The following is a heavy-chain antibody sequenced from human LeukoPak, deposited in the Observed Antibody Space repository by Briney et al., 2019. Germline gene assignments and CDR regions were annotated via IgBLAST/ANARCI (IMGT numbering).Heavy chain of an antibody. Sequence: WVRQPPGKGLEWIGSVYYSGSTHYNPSLKSQVTISVDTSKNHFSLRLSSVTAADTAVYYCARQSIAARGYYYYMDVWGKGTTVTVSS. D-gene: IGHD6-6*01. CDR3: ARQSIAARGYYYYMDV. J-gene: IGHJ6*03. V-gene: IGHV4-39*01. CDR2: VYYSGST.